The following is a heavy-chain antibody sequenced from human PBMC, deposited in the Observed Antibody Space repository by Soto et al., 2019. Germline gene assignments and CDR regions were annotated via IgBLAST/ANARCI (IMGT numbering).Heavy chain of an antibody. CDR1: GFTFSSYA. Sequence: GGSLRLSCAASGFTFSSYAMHWVRQAPGKGLEWVAVISYDGSNKYYADSVKGRFTISRDNSKNTLYLQMNSLRAEDTAVYYCARDYGYSSSEYYYYGMDVWGQGTTVTVSS. CDR2: ISYDGSNK. V-gene: IGHV3-30-3*01. CDR3: ARDYGYSSSEYYYYGMDV. D-gene: IGHD6-6*01. J-gene: IGHJ6*02.